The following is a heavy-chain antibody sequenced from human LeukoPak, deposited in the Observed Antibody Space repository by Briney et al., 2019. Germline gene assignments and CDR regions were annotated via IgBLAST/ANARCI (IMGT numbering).Heavy chain of an antibody. Sequence: GGSLRLSCAASGFTFSSYWMHWVRQAPGKGLVWVSRINSDGSGTIYADSVRGRFTISRDNAKNTLYLQMNSLRAEDTAVYYCAKDDYYDSSGYYSYFDYWGQGTLVTVSS. CDR2: INSDGSGT. CDR1: GFTFSSYW. CDR3: AKDDYYDSSGYYSYFDY. D-gene: IGHD3-22*01. V-gene: IGHV3-74*01. J-gene: IGHJ4*02.